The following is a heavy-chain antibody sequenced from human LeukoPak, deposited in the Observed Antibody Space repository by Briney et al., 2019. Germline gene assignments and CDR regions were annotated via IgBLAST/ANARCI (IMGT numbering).Heavy chain of an antibody. V-gene: IGHV1-2*02. Sequence: ASVKVSCRASGYTFTGYYMHWVRQAPGQGLEWMGWINPNSGGTKYAQKFQGRVTMTSDASISTAYMELSRLRSDDTAVYYCARSRVTTIPNFDYWGQGTLVTVSS. CDR3: ARSRVTTIPNFDY. D-gene: IGHD5-12*01. CDR1: GYTFTGYY. J-gene: IGHJ4*02. CDR2: INPNSGGT.